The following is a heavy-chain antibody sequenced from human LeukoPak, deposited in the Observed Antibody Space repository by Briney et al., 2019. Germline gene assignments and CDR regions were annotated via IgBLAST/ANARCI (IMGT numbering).Heavy chain of an antibody. CDR2: IWFDGSTK. CDR3: ARDEGIASYFDY. J-gene: IGHJ4*02. D-gene: IGHD6-13*01. Sequence: GGSLRLSCAASGFTFSSYGMYWVRQAPGKGLEWMAVIWFDGSTKYYADSVKGRFTISRGNSKNTLYLQMNSLRDDDTAVYYCARDEGIASYFDYWGQGTLVTVSS. CDR1: GFTFSSYG. V-gene: IGHV3-33*07.